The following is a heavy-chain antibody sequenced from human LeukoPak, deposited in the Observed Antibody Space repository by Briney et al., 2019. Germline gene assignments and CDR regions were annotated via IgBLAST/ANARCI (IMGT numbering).Heavy chain of an antibody. CDR3: ARHLSSTWPYVDGMDV. Sequence: NPSETLSLTCTVSGGSISSYYWSWIRQPPGKGLEWIGYIYYSGSTSYNPSLKSRVTISVDTSKNQFSLKLSSVTAADTAVYYCARHLSSTWPYVDGMDVSGQGTTVTVYS. CDR1: GGSISSYY. V-gene: IGHV4-59*08. D-gene: IGHD3-10*02. J-gene: IGHJ6*02. CDR2: IYYSGST.